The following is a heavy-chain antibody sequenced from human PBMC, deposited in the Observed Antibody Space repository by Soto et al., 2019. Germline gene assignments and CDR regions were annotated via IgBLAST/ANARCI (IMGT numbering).Heavy chain of an antibody. D-gene: IGHD3-22*01. CDR3: ARARRHYYDSSGYRYYYYYGMDV. CDR1: GGSFSGYY. Sequence: SETLSLTCAVYGGSFSGYYRSWIRTPPGKGLEWIGEINHSGSTNYNPSLKSRVTISVDTSKNQFSLKLSSVTAADTAVYYCARARRHYYDSSGYRYYYYYGMDVWGQGTTVTVSS. V-gene: IGHV4-34*01. CDR2: INHSGST. J-gene: IGHJ6*02.